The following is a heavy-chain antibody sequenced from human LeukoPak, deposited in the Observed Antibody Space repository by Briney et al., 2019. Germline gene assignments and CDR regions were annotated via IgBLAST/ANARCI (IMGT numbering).Heavy chain of an antibody. CDR3: CGRTYYYDSSGYYRDY. V-gene: IGHV1-2*02. CDR1: GYTFTDYY. CDR2: INTNRGGT. D-gene: IGHD3-22*01. Sequence: ASVKVSCKASGYTFTDYYIHWVRQAPGQGLEWMGWINTNRGGTNYAQKFQGRVTITADESTSTSYMELSSLRSEDTAVYYCCGRTYYYDSSGYYRDYWGQGTLVTVSS. J-gene: IGHJ4*02.